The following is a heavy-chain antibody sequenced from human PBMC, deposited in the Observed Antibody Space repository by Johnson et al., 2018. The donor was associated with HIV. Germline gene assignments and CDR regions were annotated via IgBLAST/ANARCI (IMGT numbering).Heavy chain of an antibody. CDR2: ISYDGGNK. V-gene: IGHV3-30*19. D-gene: IGHD3-3*01. CDR3: ARDRTTYYNFWSGNGGVFDI. J-gene: IGHJ3*02. CDR1: GYSFSSYG. Sequence: QVQLVESGGDLVQPGGSLRLSCAASGYSFSSYGMYWVRQAPGKGLEWVSLISYDGGNKSYADSVRGRFTISRDNSQNTLFLQMNSLRLEDTAVYYCARDRTTYYNFWSGNGGVFDIWGQGTMVTVSS.